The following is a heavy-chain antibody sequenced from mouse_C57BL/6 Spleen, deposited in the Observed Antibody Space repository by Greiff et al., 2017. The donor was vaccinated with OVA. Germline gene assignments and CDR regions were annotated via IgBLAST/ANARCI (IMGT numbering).Heavy chain of an antibody. D-gene: IGHD2-4*01. CDR1: GYTFTDYE. CDR3: TREGLRRRKGFAY. V-gene: IGHV1-15*01. Sequence: VKLMESGAELVRPGASVTLSCKASGYTFTDYEMHWVKQTPVHGLEWIGAIDPETGGTAYNQKFKGKAILTADKSSSTAYMELRSLTSEDSAVYYCTREGLRRRKGFAYWGQGTLVTVSA. J-gene: IGHJ3*01. CDR2: IDPETGGT.